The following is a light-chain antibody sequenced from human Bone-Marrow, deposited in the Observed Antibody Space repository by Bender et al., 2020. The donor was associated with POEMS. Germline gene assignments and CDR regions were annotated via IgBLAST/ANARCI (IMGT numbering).Light chain of an antibody. V-gene: IGLV1-40*03. CDR2: YNT. CDR1: GSNIGAGYD. J-gene: IGLJ2*01. CDR3: QSYDTPLRGDV. Sequence: QSVLTQPPSVSGAPGQRVTISCTGSGSNIGAGYDVHWYRQFPGTAPTLLIFYNTNRRSGGPDRFSGSKSGASASLVITGLQTEDEADYYCQSYDTPLRGDVFGGGTKLTVL.